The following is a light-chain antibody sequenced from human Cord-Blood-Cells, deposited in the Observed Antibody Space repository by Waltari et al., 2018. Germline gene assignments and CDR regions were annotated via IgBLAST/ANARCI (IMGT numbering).Light chain of an antibody. CDR1: SSDVGGYNS. CDR2: DVS. V-gene: IGLV2-14*01. Sequence: QSALTQPASVSGSPGQSITISCTGTSSDVGGYNSVSWYQQHPDKAPNRMIYDVSNRPSGVSNRFSGSKSGNTASLTISGLQAEDEADYYCSSYTSSSTYVFGTGTKVTVL. CDR3: SSYTSSSTYV. J-gene: IGLJ1*01.